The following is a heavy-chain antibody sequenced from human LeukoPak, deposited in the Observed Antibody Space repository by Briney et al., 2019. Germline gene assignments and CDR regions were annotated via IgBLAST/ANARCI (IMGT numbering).Heavy chain of an antibody. D-gene: IGHD3-9*01. J-gene: IGHJ4*02. CDR3: ARLVPTYYDILTGYFDY. CDR2: ISHSGST. Sequence: PSETLSLTCTVSGYSIDNRYYWGWIRQPPGKGLEWIGSISHSGSTYHTPSLKSRVTISLDTSKNQFSLRLTSVTAADTAVYYCARLVPTYYDILTGYFDYWGQGTLVTVSS. V-gene: IGHV4-38-2*02. CDR1: GYSIDNRYY.